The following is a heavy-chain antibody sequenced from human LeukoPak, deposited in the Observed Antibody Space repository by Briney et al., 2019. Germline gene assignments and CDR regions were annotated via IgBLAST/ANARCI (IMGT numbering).Heavy chain of an antibody. V-gene: IGHV3-7*01. CDR1: GFTFSGYW. Sequence: GGSLRLSCADSGFTFSGYWMNWVRQAPGKGLEWVANINQNGGEKYYVDSVKGRFTISRDNGKNSLYLQMNSLRAEDTAVYYCARRVVVPAAPYYFDYWGQGTLVTVSS. CDR2: INQNGGEK. CDR3: ARRVVVPAAPYYFDY. D-gene: IGHD2-2*01. J-gene: IGHJ4*02.